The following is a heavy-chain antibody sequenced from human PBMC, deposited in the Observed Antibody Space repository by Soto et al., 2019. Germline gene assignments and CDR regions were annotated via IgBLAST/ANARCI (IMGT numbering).Heavy chain of an antibody. CDR1: GFTFDDYA. D-gene: IGHD2-15*01. J-gene: IGHJ4*02. CDR2: ISWNSGSI. Sequence: EVQLVESGGGLVQPGRSLRLSCAASGFTFDDYAVHWVRQAPGKGLEWVSGISWNSGSIGYADSVKGRFTISRDNAKNSLYLQMNSLRAEDTALYYCAKVSGGRSRLAYFDYWGQGTLVTVSS. CDR3: AKVSGGRSRLAYFDY. V-gene: IGHV3-9*01.